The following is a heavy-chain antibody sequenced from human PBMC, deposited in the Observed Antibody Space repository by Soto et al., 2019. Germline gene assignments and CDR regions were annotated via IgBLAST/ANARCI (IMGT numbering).Heavy chain of an antibody. Sequence: GGSLRLSCAASGFTFSSYSMNWVRQAPGKGLEWVSYISSSSSTIYYADSVKGRFTISRDNAKNSLYLQMNSLRAEDTAVYYCARGAWACSGGSCYEYFQHWGQGTLVTVSS. J-gene: IGHJ1*01. CDR3: ARGAWACSGGSCYEYFQH. V-gene: IGHV3-48*01. CDR2: ISSSSSTI. D-gene: IGHD2-15*01. CDR1: GFTFSSYS.